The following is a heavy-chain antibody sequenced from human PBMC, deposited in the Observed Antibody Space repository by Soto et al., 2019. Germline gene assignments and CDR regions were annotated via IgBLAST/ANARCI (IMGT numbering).Heavy chain of an antibody. Sequence: QVQLQESGPGLVKPSGTLSVTCAVSGGSISSSNWWNWVRQPPGKGLEGIGEIYHSGSTNYNPSLRSRVTISLDKSKNQVSLRVKSVTAADTAEYYCARAWPSVDSYGSGVMDVWGQGTTVTVSS. CDR1: GGSISSSNW. J-gene: IGHJ6*02. V-gene: IGHV4-4*02. CDR3: ARAWPSVDSYGSGVMDV. CDR2: IYHSGST. D-gene: IGHD5-18*01.